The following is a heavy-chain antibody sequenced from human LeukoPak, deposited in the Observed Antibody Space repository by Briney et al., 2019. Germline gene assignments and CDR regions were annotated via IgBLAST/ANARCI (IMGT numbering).Heavy chain of an antibody. CDR2: ISGHNGNT. J-gene: IGHJ6*02. CDR1: GYTFTTYG. V-gene: IGHV1-18*01. CDR3: AREGLDYYGMDV. Sequence: ASVKVSCKASGYTFTTYGITWVRQAPGQGLEWMGWISGHNGNTQYAQKFQGRVTMTTDTSTSTAYMELRSLRSDDTAVYYCAREGLDYYGMDVWGQRTTVTVSS.